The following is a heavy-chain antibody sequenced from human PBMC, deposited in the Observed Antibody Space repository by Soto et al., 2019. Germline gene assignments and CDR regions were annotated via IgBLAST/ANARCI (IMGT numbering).Heavy chain of an antibody. D-gene: IGHD6-19*01. Sequence: SETLSLTCAVSGGSISSSNWWSWVRQPPGKGLEWIGEIYHSGSTNYNPSLKSRVTISVDTSKNQFSLKLSSVTAADTAVYYCARDHGWRHINYYWYFDLWGRGTLVTVSS. CDR1: GGSISSSNW. CDR3: ARDHGWRHINYYWYFDL. J-gene: IGHJ2*01. V-gene: IGHV4-4*02. CDR2: IYHSGST.